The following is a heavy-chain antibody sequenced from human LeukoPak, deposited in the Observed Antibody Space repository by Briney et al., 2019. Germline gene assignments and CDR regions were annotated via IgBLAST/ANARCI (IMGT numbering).Heavy chain of an antibody. CDR2: IYPGDFDT. J-gene: IGHJ4*02. Sequence: GESLKISCEGSGYSFTSYWIAWVRQMPGKGLEWIGIIYPGDFDTRYSPSFQGQVTISADKSINTAYLQWRSLKASDTAIYYCARRALTTGYFDYWGQGSLVTASS. CDR3: ARRALTTGYFDY. CDR1: GYSFTSYW. D-gene: IGHD1-1*01. V-gene: IGHV5-51*01.